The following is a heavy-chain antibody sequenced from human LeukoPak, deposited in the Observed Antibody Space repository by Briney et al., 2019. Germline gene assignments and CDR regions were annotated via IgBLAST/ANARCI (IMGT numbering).Heavy chain of an antibody. CDR1: GYSFINYW. CDR3: ARLTKSYDSSGFINY. D-gene: IGHD3-22*01. CDR2: IYPSDSDT. Sequence: GESLKISCKGSGYSFINYWIGWVRQMPGKGLEWMGIIYPSDSDTRYSPSFQGQVTISADKSIRAAYLQWSSLQASDTAMYYCARLTKSYDSSGFINYWGQGTLVTVSS. V-gene: IGHV5-51*01. J-gene: IGHJ4*02.